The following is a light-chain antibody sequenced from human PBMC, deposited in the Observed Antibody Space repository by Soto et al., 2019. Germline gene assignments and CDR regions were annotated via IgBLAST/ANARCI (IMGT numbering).Light chain of an antibody. CDR2: GNT. V-gene: IGLV1-40*01. J-gene: IGLJ2*01. CDR1: SSNIGAGYD. Sequence: QSVLTQSPSVSGAPGQRVTISCSGSSSNIGAGYDVHWYQQLPGTVPKLLIYGNTNRPSGVPDRFSGSKSATSASLAITGLQAEDEADYYCHCYDSSLSGSVFGGGTKVTVL. CDR3: HCYDSSLSGSV.